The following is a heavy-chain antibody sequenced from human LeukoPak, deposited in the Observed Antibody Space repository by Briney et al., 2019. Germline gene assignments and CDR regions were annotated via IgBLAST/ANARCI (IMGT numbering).Heavy chain of an antibody. D-gene: IGHD5-18*01. Sequence: GGSLRLSRAASGFTFSSYWMSWVRQAPGKGLEWVANIKKDGSEKYYVDSVKGRFTISRDNAKTSLYLQMNSLRAEDTAIYYCARHLSGVTGYTYGRGIDYWGQGTLVTVSS. CDR2: IKKDGSEK. CDR1: GFTFSSYW. CDR3: ARHLSGVTGYTYGRGIDY. V-gene: IGHV3-7*01. J-gene: IGHJ4*02.